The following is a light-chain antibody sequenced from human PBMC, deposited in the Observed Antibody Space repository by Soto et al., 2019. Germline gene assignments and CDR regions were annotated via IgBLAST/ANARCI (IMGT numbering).Light chain of an antibody. CDR2: WAS. CDR1: QSISSW. Sequence: DIQMTQSPSSVSSSVADIVTITFLSSQSISSWLAWYQQKPGQPPKLLIYWASIRESGVPDRFSGSGSGTDFTLTISSLQAEDVAVYYCQQYYSISRTFGQGTKVDI. J-gene: IGKJ1*01. V-gene: IGKV1-5*03. CDR3: QQYYSISRT.